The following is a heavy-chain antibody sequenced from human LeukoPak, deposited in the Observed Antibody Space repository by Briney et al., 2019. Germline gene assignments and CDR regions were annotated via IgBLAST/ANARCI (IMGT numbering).Heavy chain of an antibody. CDR2: IKQDESEK. V-gene: IGHV3-7*03. CDR3: ARGLAVTARGSFDI. D-gene: IGHD6-19*01. Sequence: GGSLRLSCAASGFTFSRYWITWVRQAPGKGLEWVANIKQDESEKYYVDSVKGRFTISRDNAKNSLYLQMDSLRAEDTAVYYCARGLAVTARGSFDIWGQGTMVTVSS. J-gene: IGHJ3*02. CDR1: GFTFSRYW.